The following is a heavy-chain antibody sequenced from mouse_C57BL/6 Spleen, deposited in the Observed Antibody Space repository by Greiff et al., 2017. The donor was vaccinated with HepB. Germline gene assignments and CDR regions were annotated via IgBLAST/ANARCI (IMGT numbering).Heavy chain of an antibody. J-gene: IGHJ2*01. CDR2: IDPSDSET. V-gene: IGHV1-52*01. Sequence: QVQLQQPGAELVRPGSSVKLSCKASGYTFTSYWMHWVKQRPIQGLEWIGNIDPSDSETHYNQKFKDKATLTVDKSSSTAYMQLSSLTSEDSAVYYCARGRFITTVVAQGVDYWGQGTTLTVSS. CDR1: GYTFTSYW. D-gene: IGHD1-1*01. CDR3: ARGRFITTVVAQGVDY.